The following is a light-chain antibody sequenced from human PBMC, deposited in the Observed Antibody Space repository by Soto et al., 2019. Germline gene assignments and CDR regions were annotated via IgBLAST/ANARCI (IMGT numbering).Light chain of an antibody. CDR2: DAS. J-gene: IGKJ1*01. Sequence: DIQMTQSPSTLSASVVDRVTITCRASQSISSWLAWYQQKPGKAPKLLIYDASSLESGVPSRFSGSGSGTEFTLTIRSLQPDDFATYYCQQYNSYWTFGQGTKVDIK. CDR1: QSISSW. V-gene: IGKV1-5*01. CDR3: QQYNSYWT.